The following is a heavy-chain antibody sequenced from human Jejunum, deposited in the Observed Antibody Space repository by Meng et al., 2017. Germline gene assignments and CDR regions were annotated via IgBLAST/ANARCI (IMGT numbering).Heavy chain of an antibody. CDR3: ASKPYSYGFTHYYYGMDV. CDR2: SVPMFHTT. V-gene: IGHV1-69*05. D-gene: IGHD5-18*01. J-gene: IGHJ6*02. CDR1: GGTLRSFP. Sequence: SVKVSCKASGGTLRSFPVSWVRQAPGQGLEWMGGSVPMFHTTNYAQNFQGRVTLTTDESTSTAYVELSSLRSEDTAVYYCASKPYSYGFTHYYYGMDVWGQGTTVTVSS.